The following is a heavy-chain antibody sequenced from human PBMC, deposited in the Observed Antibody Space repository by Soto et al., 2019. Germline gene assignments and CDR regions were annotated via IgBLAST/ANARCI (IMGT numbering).Heavy chain of an antibody. Sequence: GGSLRLSCAASGFAFSSLWMHWVRQAPGKGLVWVSRIDTDGIGTNYADSVRGRFTISRDNAKNTLYLQLNSLRAEDTGVYYCVRLGGSSGIDYWGQGTSVTVSS. J-gene: IGHJ4*02. CDR3: VRLGGSSGIDY. CDR2: IDTDGIGT. D-gene: IGHD2-15*01. V-gene: IGHV3-74*01. CDR1: GFAFSSLW.